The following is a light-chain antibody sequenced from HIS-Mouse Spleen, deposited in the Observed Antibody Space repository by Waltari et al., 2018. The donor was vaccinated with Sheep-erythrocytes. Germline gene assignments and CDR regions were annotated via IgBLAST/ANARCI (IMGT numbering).Light chain of an antibody. Sequence: SYELTPPPSVSVSPGQTASITCSGDKLGDQYACWYQQKPGQSPVLVIYQASKRPSGIPERFAGSNSGNTATLTISGTQAMDEADYYCQAWDSSTYVFGTGTKVTVL. CDR1: KLGDQY. CDR3: QAWDSSTYV. V-gene: IGLV3-1*01. J-gene: IGLJ1*01. CDR2: QAS.